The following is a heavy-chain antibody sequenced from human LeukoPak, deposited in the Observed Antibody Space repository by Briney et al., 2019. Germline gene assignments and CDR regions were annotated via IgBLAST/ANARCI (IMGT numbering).Heavy chain of an antibody. CDR1: GFTFSAYS. CDR3: ARNQAYSFDY. V-gene: IGHV3-48*01. D-gene: IGHD4-11*01. Sequence: GGSLRLSCAAPGFTFSAYSMNWVRQAPEKGLEWVSYIGSSSSPIYYADSVKGRFTISRDNAKNSLYLQMDSLRAEDTAVYYCARNQAYSFDYWGQGTLVTVSS. J-gene: IGHJ4*02. CDR2: IGSSSSPI.